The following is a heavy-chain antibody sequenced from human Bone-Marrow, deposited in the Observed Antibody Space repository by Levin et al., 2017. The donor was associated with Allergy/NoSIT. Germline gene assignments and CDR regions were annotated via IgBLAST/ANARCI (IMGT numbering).Heavy chain of an antibody. CDR2: ISGSGGNT. V-gene: IGHV3-23*01. J-gene: IGHJ4*02. CDR3: AGYDTSVYHSPFDY. Sequence: PGGSLRLSCAASGFIFSNYAMNWVRQAPGKGLEWVSQISGSGGNTHYADSVKGRFTFSRDNSKNTLYLQMNSLRAEDTAVYYCAGYDTSVYHSPFDYWGQGTLVTVSS. CDR1: GFIFSNYA. D-gene: IGHD3-22*01.